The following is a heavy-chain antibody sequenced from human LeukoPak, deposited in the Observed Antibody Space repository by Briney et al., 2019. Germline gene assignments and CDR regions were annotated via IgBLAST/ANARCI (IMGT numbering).Heavy chain of an antibody. CDR3: ALYDNSVYYNFDY. CDR1: GGSISSSSYY. V-gene: IGHV4-39*01. CDR2: IYYSGST. Sequence: SETLSLTCTVSGGSISSSSYYWGWIRQPPGKGLEWIGSIYYSGSTYYNPSLKSRVTISVDTSKNQFSLKLSSVTAADTAVYYCALYDNSVYYNFDYWGQGTLVTVSS. J-gene: IGHJ4*02. D-gene: IGHD3-22*01.